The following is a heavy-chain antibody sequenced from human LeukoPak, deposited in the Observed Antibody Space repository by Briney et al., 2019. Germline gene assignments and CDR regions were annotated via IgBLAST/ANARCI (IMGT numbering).Heavy chain of an antibody. D-gene: IGHD3-16*02. J-gene: IGHJ2*01. V-gene: IGHV3-23*01. CDR3: ATKGDTVIVFRTWCFDL. CDR2: ISQMGGTT. CDR1: GFSIRNYD. Sequence: GGSLRLSCTASGFSIRNYDMNWVRQSPGKGLEWVSTISQMGGTTYYADSVKGRFTISTDNSKNTLYMQINSLRDEDRAVYYCATKGDTVIVFRTWCFDLWGRGTVVTVSS.